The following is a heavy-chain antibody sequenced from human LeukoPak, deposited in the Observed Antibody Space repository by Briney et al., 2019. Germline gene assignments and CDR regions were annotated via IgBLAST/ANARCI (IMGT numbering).Heavy chain of an antibody. D-gene: IGHD2-8*01. V-gene: IGHV3-23*01. Sequence: GGSLRLSCAASGFTFTDYAMNWVRQAPGKGLEWVSHVGGTDDIKHYADSVKGRFTITRDNSKNTLYLQMNSLRAEDTAVFYCAKDSIARNGVYDAFDIWGQGAMVTVAS. J-gene: IGHJ3*02. CDR3: AKDSIARNGVYDAFDI. CDR1: GFTFTDYA. CDR2: VGGTDDIK.